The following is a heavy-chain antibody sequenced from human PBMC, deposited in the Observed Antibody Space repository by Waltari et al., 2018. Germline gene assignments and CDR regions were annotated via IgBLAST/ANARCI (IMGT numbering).Heavy chain of an antibody. D-gene: IGHD3-10*01. CDR2: VNHSGST. Sequence: QVQLQQWGAGLLKPSETLSLTCAVYGGSFSTDYWRWIRQPPGKGLEWSGEVNHSGSTNHNPSLKSRVTMSADTSKSQFSLKLRSVTAADTAVYYCARRIAWYYSSGSYHDYWGQGTLVTVSS. V-gene: IGHV4-34*01. CDR1: GGSFSTDY. CDR3: ARRIAWYYSSGSYHDY. J-gene: IGHJ4*02.